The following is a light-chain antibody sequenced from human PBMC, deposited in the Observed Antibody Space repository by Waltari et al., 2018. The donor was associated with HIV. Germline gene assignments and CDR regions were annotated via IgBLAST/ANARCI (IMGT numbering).Light chain of an antibody. CDR3: QSADNNYSPPV. J-gene: IGLJ1*01. CDR2: NDK. V-gene: IGLV3-25*03. CDR1: AFPSQY. Sequence: SYELTQPPSVSVSPGQTARVTCSGDAFPSQYADWLQQYPGQAPILITYNDKVRLPGNPERFSGPKSGTTATLTISGVQTEDEADYYCQSADNNYSPPVFGPGTKVTVL.